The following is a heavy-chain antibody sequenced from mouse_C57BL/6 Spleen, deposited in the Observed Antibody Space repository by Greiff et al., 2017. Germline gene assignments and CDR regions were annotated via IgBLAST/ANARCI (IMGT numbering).Heavy chain of an antibody. CDR1: GYTFTSYW. D-gene: IGHD2-4*01. J-gene: IGHJ3*01. CDR3: ARGSSGYDYAAFAY. Sequence: VQLQQSGAELVKPGASVKLSCKASGYTFTSYWMPWVKQRPGQGLEWIGEIDPSDSYTNYNQKFKGKATLTVDTSTSTAYMQLSSLTSEDSAVYYCARGSSGYDYAAFAYWGQGALVTVA. CDR2: IDPSDSYT. V-gene: IGHV1-50*01.